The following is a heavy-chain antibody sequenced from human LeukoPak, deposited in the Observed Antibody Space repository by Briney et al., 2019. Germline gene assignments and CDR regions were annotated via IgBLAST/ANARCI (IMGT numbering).Heavy chain of an antibody. J-gene: IGHJ4*02. CDR2: ISWNRGSI. V-gene: IGHV3-9*01. CDR1: GFTFDDYA. CDR3: AKLGGGWYDY. Sequence: GRSLRLSCAASGFTFDDYAMHWVRQVPGKGLEWVSGISWNRGSIGYADSVKGRFTISRDNAKNSLYLQMNSLRAEDTALYYCAKLGGGWYDYWGQGTLVTVSS. D-gene: IGHD6-19*01.